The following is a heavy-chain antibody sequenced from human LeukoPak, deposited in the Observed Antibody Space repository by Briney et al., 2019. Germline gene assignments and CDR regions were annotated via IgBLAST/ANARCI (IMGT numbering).Heavy chain of an antibody. CDR1: GFTFSSYE. J-gene: IGHJ4*02. CDR3: AKDRVRYCSSTTCEYFDY. D-gene: IGHD2-2*01. CDR2: ISSSGSTI. V-gene: IGHV3-48*03. Sequence: QAGGSLRLSCAASGFTFSSYEMNWVRQAPGKGLEWVSYISSSGSTIYYADSVKGRFTISRDNAKNSLYLQMNSLRAEDTAVYYCAKDRVRYCSSTTCEYFDYWGQGTLVTVSS.